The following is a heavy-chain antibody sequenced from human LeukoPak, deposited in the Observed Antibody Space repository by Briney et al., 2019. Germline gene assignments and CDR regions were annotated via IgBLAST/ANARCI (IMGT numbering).Heavy chain of an antibody. Sequence: GGSLRLSCEASGLTFSSYEMSWVRQAPGKGLEWVSYISNGGRTIYYADSVKGRFTISRDNAKNSLYLQMNSLRVEDTAVYYCARKFAPGAFDIWGQGTMVTVSS. V-gene: IGHV3-48*03. CDR1: GLTFSSYE. CDR2: ISNGGRTI. J-gene: IGHJ3*02. D-gene: IGHD3-10*01. CDR3: ARKFAPGAFDI.